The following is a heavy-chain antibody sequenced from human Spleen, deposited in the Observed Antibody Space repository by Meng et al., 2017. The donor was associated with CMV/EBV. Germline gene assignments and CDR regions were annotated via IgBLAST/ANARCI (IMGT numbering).Heavy chain of an antibody. J-gene: IGHJ2*01. CDR3: ARVPYYYDSTGYYSGRYFDL. Sequence: SSSYYWGWGRQTPGKGLEWIGSIYYTGSTYYNPSLKSRVTISIDTSKNQFSLKLSSVTAADTAIFHCARVPYYYDSTGYYSGRYFDLWGRGTLVTVSS. CDR1: SSSYY. V-gene: IGHV4-39*07. D-gene: IGHD3-22*01. CDR2: IYYTGST.